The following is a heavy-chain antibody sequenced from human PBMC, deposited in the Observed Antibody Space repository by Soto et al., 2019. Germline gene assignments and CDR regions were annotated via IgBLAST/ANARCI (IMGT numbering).Heavy chain of an antibody. Sequence: QVKLQQWGAGLLKPSETLSLTCAVSGESFSDYFWSWIRQPPGKGLEWIGAIDQTGRTNYNPSLKSRVIMTVDTSKNQFSLNLRSVTAADTAMYYCARVVGSGRYYGLDVWGQGTTVTVS. D-gene: IGHD3-10*01. CDR1: GESFSDYF. J-gene: IGHJ6*02. CDR3: ARVVGSGRYYGLDV. V-gene: IGHV4-34*01. CDR2: IDQTGRT.